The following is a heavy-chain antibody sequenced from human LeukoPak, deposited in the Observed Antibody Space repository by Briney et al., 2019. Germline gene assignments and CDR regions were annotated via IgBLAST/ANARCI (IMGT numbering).Heavy chain of an antibody. V-gene: IGHV3-23*01. J-gene: IGHJ4*02. CDR2: ISASGGST. Sequence: GGSLRLSCAASGFTLRSYAMSWVRQAPGKGLEWVSAISASGGSTYYADSVKGRFTISRDNSKNTLYLQMNSLRAEDTAVYYCAKDGGRDGSGWPVDFDYWGQGTLVTVSS. CDR1: GFTLRSYA. CDR3: AKDGGRDGSGWPVDFDY. D-gene: IGHD6-19*01.